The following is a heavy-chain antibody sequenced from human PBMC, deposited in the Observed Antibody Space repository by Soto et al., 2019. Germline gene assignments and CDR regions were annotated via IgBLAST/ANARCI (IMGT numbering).Heavy chain of an antibody. CDR3: ARDLVDYYDSSGYYYYYGMDG. CDR1: GFTFSSYS. Sequence: GGSLRLSCAASGFTFSSYSMNWVRQAPGKGLEWVSYISSSSSTIYYADSVKGRFTISRDNAKNSLYLQMNSLRAEDTAVYYCARDLVDYYDSSGYYYYYGMDGWGQGTTVTVSS. J-gene: IGHJ6*02. V-gene: IGHV3-48*01. D-gene: IGHD3-22*01. CDR2: ISSSSSTI.